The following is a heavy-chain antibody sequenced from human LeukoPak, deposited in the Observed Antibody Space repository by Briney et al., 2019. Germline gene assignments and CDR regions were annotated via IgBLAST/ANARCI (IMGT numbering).Heavy chain of an antibody. CDR1: EYTFTGYY. V-gene: IGHV1-2*02. CDR3: ATGTLERWVFDY. D-gene: IGHD1-1*01. CDR2: INPNSGDT. Sequence: ASVKVSCKASEYTFTGYYMHWVRQAPGQGLEWMGWINPNSGDTKYAQKFQGRVTMTRDTSISTAYMELSRLSFDDTAMYYCATGTLERWVFDYWGQGTLVTVSS. J-gene: IGHJ4*02.